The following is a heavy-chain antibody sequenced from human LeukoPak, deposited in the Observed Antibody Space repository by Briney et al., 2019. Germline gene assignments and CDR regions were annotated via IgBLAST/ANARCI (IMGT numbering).Heavy chain of an antibody. D-gene: IGHD3-9*01. V-gene: IGHV3-48*01. CDR3: ARDLVPVEGLRYFDWLSGGFDY. CDR1: GFTFSSYS. J-gene: IGHJ4*02. CDR2: ISSSSSTI. Sequence: GGSLILSCAASGFTFSSYSMNWVRQAPGKGLEWVSYISSSSSTIYYADSVKGRFTISRDNAKDSLYLQMNRLRAEDTAVYYCARDLVPVEGLRYFDWLSGGFDYWGQGTLVTVSS.